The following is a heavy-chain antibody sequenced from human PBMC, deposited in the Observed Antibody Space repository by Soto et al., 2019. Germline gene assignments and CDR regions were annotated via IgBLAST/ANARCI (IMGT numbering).Heavy chain of an antibody. D-gene: IGHD2-15*01. CDR2: ISGSGGST. V-gene: IGHV3-23*01. J-gene: IGHJ6*04. CDR1: GFTFSSYA. Sequence: LRLSCAASGFTFSSYAMSWVRQAPGKGLEWVSAISGSGGSTYYADSVKGRFTISRDNSKNTLYLQMNSLRAEDTAVYYCAKEGYCSGGSCYSPYYYYGMDVWGKGTTVTVS. CDR3: AKEGYCSGGSCYSPYYYYGMDV.